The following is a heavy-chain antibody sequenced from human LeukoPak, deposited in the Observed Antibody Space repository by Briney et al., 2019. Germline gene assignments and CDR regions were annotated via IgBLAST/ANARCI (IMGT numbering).Heavy chain of an antibody. D-gene: IGHD3-22*01. CDR2: IYTSGST. CDR1: GGSISSYY. J-gene: IGHJ3*02. CDR3: AREMSDSSGYLDAFDI. V-gene: IGHV4-4*07. Sequence: PSETLSLTCTVSGGSISSYYWSWIRQPAGKGLEWIGRIYTSGSTNYNPSLKSRVTMSVDTSKNQFSLKLSSVTAADTAVYYCAREMSDSSGYLDAFDIWGQGTMVTVSS.